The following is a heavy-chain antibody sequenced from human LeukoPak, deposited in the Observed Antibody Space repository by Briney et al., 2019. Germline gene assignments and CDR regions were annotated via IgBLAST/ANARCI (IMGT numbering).Heavy chain of an antibody. J-gene: IGHJ4*02. D-gene: IGHD6-19*01. CDR1: GYTFTSYD. CDR3: ARDLDHRPGIAVVFGY. Sequence: ASVKVSCKASGYTFTSYDINWVRQATGQGLEWMGWMNPNSGNTGYAQKFQGRVTMTRNTSISTAYMELSSLRSDDTAVYYCARDLDHRPGIAVVFGYWGQGTLVTVSS. V-gene: IGHV1-8*01. CDR2: MNPNSGNT.